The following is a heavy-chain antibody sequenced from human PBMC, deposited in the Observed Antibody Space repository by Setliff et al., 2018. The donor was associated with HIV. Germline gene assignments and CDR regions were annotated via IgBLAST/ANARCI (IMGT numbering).Heavy chain of an antibody. CDR2: IHYSGDT. J-gene: IGHJ4*02. D-gene: IGHD2-15*01. CDR3: ERQHDDYSFGA. V-gene: IGHV4-34*01. CDR1: GGSFPPYY. Sequence: SETLSLTCAVYGGSFPPYYWSWVRQPPGKGLEWIGEIHYSGDTTYNTSLKSRVNMFIDTSKKQFSMKLASVTAADTAVYYCERQHDDYSFGAWGKGTLVTVSS.